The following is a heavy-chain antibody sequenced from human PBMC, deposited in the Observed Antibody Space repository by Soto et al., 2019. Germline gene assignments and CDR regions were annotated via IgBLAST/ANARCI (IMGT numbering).Heavy chain of an antibody. Sequence: HPGGSLSLSCAASGFTFSSYGMHWVRQAPGKGLEWVAVIWYDGSNKYYADSVRGRFTISRDNSKNTLYLQMNSLRAEDTAVYYCARDNPPIVVVPALFSYYYYGMDVWGQGTTVTVSS. D-gene: IGHD2-2*01. CDR3: ARDNPPIVVVPALFSYYYYGMDV. CDR1: GFTFSSYG. V-gene: IGHV3-33*01. CDR2: IWYDGSNK. J-gene: IGHJ6*02.